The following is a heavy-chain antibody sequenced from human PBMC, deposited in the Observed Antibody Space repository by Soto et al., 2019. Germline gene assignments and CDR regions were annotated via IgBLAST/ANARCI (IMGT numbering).Heavy chain of an antibody. V-gene: IGHV1-8*01. D-gene: IGHD3-16*02. CDR3: ARGQRGNYDYIWGSYRTYNWFDP. CDR1: GYTFTSYD. J-gene: IGHJ5*02. CDR2: MNPNSGNT. Sequence: QVQLVQSGAEVKKPGASVKVSCKASGYTFTSYDINWVRQATGQGLEWMGWMNPNSGNTGYAQKFQGRVTMTRNTFISTAYMELSSLRSEDTAVYYCARGQRGNYDYIWGSYRTYNWFDPWGQGTLVTVSS.